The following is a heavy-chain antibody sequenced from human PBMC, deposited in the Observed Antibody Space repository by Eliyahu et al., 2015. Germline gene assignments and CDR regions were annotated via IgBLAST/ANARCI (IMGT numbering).Heavy chain of an antibody. CDR2: ISGSGGST. CDR3: AKDPNSSDYWLYGDY. J-gene: IGHJ4*02. CDR1: GFTFSTCG. V-gene: IGHV3-23*01. D-gene: IGHD3-22*01. Sequence: EVQLLESGGGLVQPGGSLRLSCAASGFTFSTCGMSWVRQAPGQGLEWVSVISGSGGSTYYADSVKGRFTISRDNSKNILYLQMNILRAEDTAVYYCAKDPNSSDYWLYGDYWGQGTLVTVSS.